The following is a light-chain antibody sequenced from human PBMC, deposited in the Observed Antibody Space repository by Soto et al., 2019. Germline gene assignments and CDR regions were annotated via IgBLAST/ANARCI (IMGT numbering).Light chain of an antibody. CDR2: GAS. CDR3: QQYGSSLSIT. V-gene: IGKV3-20*01. Sequence: EIVLTQSPCTLSFSAGERATLSCRAIQSVTSTYLAWYQQKAGQAPRLLIYGASSRATGIPDRFSGSGSGTDFTLTISRLEPEDFAVYYCQQYGSSLSITFGQGTRLEIK. J-gene: IGKJ5*01. CDR1: QSVTSTY.